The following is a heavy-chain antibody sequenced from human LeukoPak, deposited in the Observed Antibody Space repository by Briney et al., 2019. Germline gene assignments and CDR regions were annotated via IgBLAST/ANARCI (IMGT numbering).Heavy chain of an antibody. D-gene: IGHD6-13*01. V-gene: IGHV4-59*08. CDR1: GASISSYF. Sequence: PSETLSLTCTVSGASISSYFWSWIRQPPGKALEWIGYIYYNPSLKSRVTISVDTSKNQFSLKLSSVTAADTAVYYCASGYTSDWYYLDYWGRGTLVTVSS. CDR2: IYY. J-gene: IGHJ4*02. CDR3: ASGYTSDWYYLDY.